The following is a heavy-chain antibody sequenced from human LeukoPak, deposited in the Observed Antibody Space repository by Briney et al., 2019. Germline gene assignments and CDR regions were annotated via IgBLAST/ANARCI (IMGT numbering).Heavy chain of an antibody. J-gene: IGHJ4*02. CDR3: ARAGGYSGYEDY. CDR2: ISSSSSYI. D-gene: IGHD5-12*01. CDR1: GYTLTELS. V-gene: IGHV3-21*01. Sequence: SCKVSGYTLTELSMNWVRQAPGKGLEWVSSISSSSSYIYYADSVKGRFTISRDNAKNSLYLQMNSLRAEDTAVYYCARAGGYSGYEDYWGQGTLVTVSS.